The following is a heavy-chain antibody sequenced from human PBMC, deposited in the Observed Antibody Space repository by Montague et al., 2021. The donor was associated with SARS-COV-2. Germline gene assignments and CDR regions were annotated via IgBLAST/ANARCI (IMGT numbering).Heavy chain of an antibody. D-gene: IGHD2-21*02. CDR2: ISYDGSNK. J-gene: IGHJ3*02. CDR3: ANLVVVTAGDDFET. V-gene: IGHV3-30*18. CDR1: GFTFSRYG. Sequence: SLRLSCAASGFTFSRYGMHWVRQAPGKGLEWVAFISYDGSNKKYADSVKGRFTISRDNSKNTLYLQMNSLRAEDTAVYSCANLVVVTAGDDFETWGQGTMVTVSS.